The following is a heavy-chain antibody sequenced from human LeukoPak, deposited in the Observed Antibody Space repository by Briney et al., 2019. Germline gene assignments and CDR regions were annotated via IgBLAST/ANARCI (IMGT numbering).Heavy chain of an antibody. V-gene: IGHV4-59*01. CDR1: GGSISSYY. J-gene: IGHJ4*02. D-gene: IGHD3-10*01. CDR2: IYYSGST. Sequence: SETLSLTCTVSGGSISSYYWSWIRQPPGKGLKWIGYIYYSGSTNYNPSLKSRVTISVDTSKNQFSLKLSSVTAADTAVYYCARDYYGSGSYFDYWGQGTLVTVSS. CDR3: ARDYYGSGSYFDY.